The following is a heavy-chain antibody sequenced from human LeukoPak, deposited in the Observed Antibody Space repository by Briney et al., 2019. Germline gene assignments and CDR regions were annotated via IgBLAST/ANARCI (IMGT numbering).Heavy chain of an antibody. CDR2: IYYSGST. D-gene: IGHD3-22*01. V-gene: IGHV4-59*08. CDR3: ARADYDSSGYYSFDY. Sequence: SETLSPTCTVSGDSISSYYWSWIRQPPGKGLEWIGYIYYSGSTNYNPSLKSRVTISVDTSKNQFSLKLSSVTAADTAVYYCARADYDSSGYYSFDYWGQGTLVTVSS. J-gene: IGHJ4*02. CDR1: GDSISSYY.